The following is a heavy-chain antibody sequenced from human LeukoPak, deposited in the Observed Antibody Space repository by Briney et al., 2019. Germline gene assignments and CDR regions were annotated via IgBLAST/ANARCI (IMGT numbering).Heavy chain of an antibody. V-gene: IGHV1-8*03. J-gene: IGHJ5*02. Sequence: ASVKVSCKASGYTFTSYDINWVRQATGQGLEWMGWMNPNSGNTGYAQKFQGRVTITRNTSISTAYMELSSLRSEDTAVCYCARYVIQEFNWFDPWGQGTLVTVSS. CDR3: ARYVIQEFNWFDP. D-gene: IGHD3-10*01. CDR2: MNPNSGNT. CDR1: GYTFTSYD.